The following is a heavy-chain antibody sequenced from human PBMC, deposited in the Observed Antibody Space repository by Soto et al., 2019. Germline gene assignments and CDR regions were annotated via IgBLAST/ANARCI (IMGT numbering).Heavy chain of an antibody. CDR2: IYYSGST. J-gene: IGHJ5*02. CDR3: ARTYYDFWSGYSGWFDP. V-gene: IGHV4-59*08. Sequence: SETLSLTCTVSGGSISSYYWSWIRQPPGKGLEWIGYIYYSGSTNYNPSLKSRVTISVDTSKNQFSLKLSSVTAADTAVYYCARTYYDFWSGYSGWFDPWGQGTLVTVSS. D-gene: IGHD3-3*01. CDR1: GGSISSYY.